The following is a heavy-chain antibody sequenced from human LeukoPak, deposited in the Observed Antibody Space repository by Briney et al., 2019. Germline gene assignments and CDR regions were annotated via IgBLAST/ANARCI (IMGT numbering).Heavy chain of an antibody. D-gene: IGHD3-16*01. CDR1: GGTFSSYA. CDR3: ARDDLGASDYGIDV. Sequence: SVKVSCKSSGGTFSSYAISWVRPATGQGLEWMGRIIPILGIVYYVQKFQGRVTITADKSTSTAYMELSSLRSEDTAVYYCARDDLGASDYGIDVWGQGTTVTVSS. V-gene: IGHV1-69*04. J-gene: IGHJ6*02. CDR2: IIPILGIV.